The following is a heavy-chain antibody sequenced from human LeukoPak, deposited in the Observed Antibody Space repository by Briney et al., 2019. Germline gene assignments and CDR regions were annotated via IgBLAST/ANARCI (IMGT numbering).Heavy chain of an antibody. D-gene: IGHD1-26*01. CDR2: IKQDGSEK. J-gene: IGHJ4*02. CDR3: ARDRGTYRPIDY. Sequence: GGSLRLSCAASGFTFSNYWMSWVRQAPGKGLEWVANIKQDGSEKYYVNSVKGRFTISRDNAKNSLYLQMNSLRAEDTAIYYCARDRGTYRPIDYWGQGTLVTVSS. V-gene: IGHV3-7*01. CDR1: GFTFSNYW.